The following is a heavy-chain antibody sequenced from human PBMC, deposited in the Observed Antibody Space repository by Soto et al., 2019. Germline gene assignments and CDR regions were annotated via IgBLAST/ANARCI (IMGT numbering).Heavy chain of an antibody. CDR1: GYTFTDFS. Sequence: QVQLVQSGAEVKEPGASVKLSCKASGYTFTDFSVHWVRQAPRQGLEWLRWINAGSDETTSSQNFQGRVTITRDTSATTVYMELSSLTSEDTAMYYCARDRWLTTRDFDYWGKGTLVTVSS. V-gene: IGHV1-3*01. CDR2: INAGSDET. CDR3: ARDRWLTTRDFDY. D-gene: IGHD6-19*01. J-gene: IGHJ4*02.